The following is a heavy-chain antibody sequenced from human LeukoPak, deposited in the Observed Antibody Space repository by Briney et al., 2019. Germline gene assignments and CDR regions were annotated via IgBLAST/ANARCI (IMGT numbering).Heavy chain of an antibody. J-gene: IGHJ5*02. CDR3: ARLIGQLLLLGWFDP. Sequence: SETLSLTCTVSGYSISSGYYWGWIRQPPGKGLEWIGSIYHSGSTYYNPSLKSRVTISVDTSKNQFSLKLSSVTAADTAVYYCARLIGQLLLLGWFDPWGQGTLVTVSS. CDR2: IYHSGST. CDR1: GYSISSGYY. D-gene: IGHD2-2*01. V-gene: IGHV4-38-2*02.